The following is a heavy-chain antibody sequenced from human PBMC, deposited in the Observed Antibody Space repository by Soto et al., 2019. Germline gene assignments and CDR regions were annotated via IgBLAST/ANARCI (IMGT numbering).Heavy chain of an antibody. CDR2: IDRSGRNK. J-gene: IGHJ4*02. V-gene: IGHV3-48*03. CDR3: ARDSTYYDSSDYFDH. CDR1: GFTFSTYE. Sequence: EVQLVESGGGLVQPGGSLRLSCAASGFTFSTYEMNWVRQAPGKGLEWVSYIDRSGRNKYYADSVKGRFTISRDSAKNSLYLQMHSLTAEDTAVYYCARDSTYYDSSDYFDHWGQGTPVTVSS. D-gene: IGHD3-22*01.